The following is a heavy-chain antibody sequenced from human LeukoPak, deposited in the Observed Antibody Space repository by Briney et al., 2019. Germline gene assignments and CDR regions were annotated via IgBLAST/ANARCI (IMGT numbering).Heavy chain of an antibody. Sequence: SVTVSCKASGGTVSSYAISWVRLAPGHGLEWMGGIIPIFGTANYAQKFQGRVAITADESTSTAYMELSSLRSEDTAVYYCARSNCSSTSCYNWFVPLGQRTMVTVSS. D-gene: IGHD2-2*01. J-gene: IGHJ5*02. CDR3: ARSNCSSTSCYNWFVP. CDR1: GGTVSSYA. V-gene: IGHV1-69*01. CDR2: IIPIFGTA.